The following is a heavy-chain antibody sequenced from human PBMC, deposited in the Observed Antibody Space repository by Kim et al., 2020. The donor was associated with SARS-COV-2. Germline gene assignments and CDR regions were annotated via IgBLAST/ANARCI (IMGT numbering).Heavy chain of an antibody. CDR1: GFTFSSYD. D-gene: IGHD6-13*01. J-gene: IGHJ6*02. V-gene: IGHV3-13*01. CDR3: ARESSSSWRSYYYGMDV. CDR2: IGTAGDT. Sequence: GGSLRLSCAASGFTFSSYDMHWVRQATGKGLEWVSAIGTAGDTYYPGSVKGRFTISRENAKNSLYLQMNSLRAGDTAVYYCARESSSSWRSYYYGMDVWGQGTTVTVSS.